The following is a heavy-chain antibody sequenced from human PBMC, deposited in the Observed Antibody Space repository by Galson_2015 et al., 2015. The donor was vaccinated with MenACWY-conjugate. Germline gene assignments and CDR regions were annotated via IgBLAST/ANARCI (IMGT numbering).Heavy chain of an antibody. Sequence: SVKVSCKASGLIFTNSGFNWVRQAPEQGLEWMGWISASNGNTKYAQRFQDRVTMTTDKSTSTAYMELRSLTSDDTALYYCAREMGYFDHWGQGSLVTVSS. V-gene: IGHV1-18*04. J-gene: IGHJ4*02. CDR2: ISASNGNT. D-gene: IGHD6-13*01. CDR1: GLIFTNSG. CDR3: AREMGYFDH.